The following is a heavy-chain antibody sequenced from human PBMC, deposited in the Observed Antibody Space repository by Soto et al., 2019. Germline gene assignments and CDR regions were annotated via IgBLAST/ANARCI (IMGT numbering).Heavy chain of an antibody. V-gene: IGHV4-59*08. CDR2: VYNSGST. CDR1: GGSISSNY. Sequence: SETLSLTCTVSGGSISSNYWTWIRQPPGKGLEWIGYVYNSGSTNYNPSLKSRVTISVDTSKNQFSLKLTSVTAADTAVYYCARHGSNWGQGTLVTVSS. CDR3: ARHGSN. J-gene: IGHJ4*02.